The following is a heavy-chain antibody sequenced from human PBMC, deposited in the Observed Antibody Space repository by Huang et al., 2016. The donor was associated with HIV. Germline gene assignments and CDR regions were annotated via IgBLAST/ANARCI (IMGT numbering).Heavy chain of an antibody. V-gene: IGHV4-39*02. CDR3: AREVRSVDTDRPDGYYYRGLDV. D-gene: IGHD2-2*03. CDR1: GTSMTSSTFY. Sequence: QLRESGPGLVTPSATLSLTFSYSGTSMTSSTFYLGWFRQPPGRGLEWIGSVYFLGTTYSTPSIKMRITISIDTANKQYSMRLTSVTAADTAVYFCAREVRSVDTDRPDGYYYRGLDVWGQGTTVIVSS. J-gene: IGHJ6*02. CDR2: VYFLGTT.